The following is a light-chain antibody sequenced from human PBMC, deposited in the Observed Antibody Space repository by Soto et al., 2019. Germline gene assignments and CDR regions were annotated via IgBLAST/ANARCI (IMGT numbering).Light chain of an antibody. J-gene: IGKJ1*01. CDR3: QQSYSSPRT. CDR2: AAS. V-gene: IGKV1-39*01. Sequence: PSSLSASVADRVTITCRASQSIRRSLNWYQQKPGKAPKLLIYAASSLQSGVPSRFSGSGYGTDFTLTITSLQSEDFAIYYCQQSYSSPRTFGQGTKVDIK. CDR1: QSIRRS.